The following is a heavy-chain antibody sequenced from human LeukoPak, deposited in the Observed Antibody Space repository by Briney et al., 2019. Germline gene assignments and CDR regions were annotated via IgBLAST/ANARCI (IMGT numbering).Heavy chain of an antibody. CDR3: ASGYYYDSSGFQSHAFDI. V-gene: IGHV3-73*01. Sequence: PGGSLRLSCAASGFTFSGSAMHWVRQASGKGLEWVGRIRSKANSYATAYAASVKGRFTISRDDSKNTAYLQMNSLKTEDTAVYYCASGYYYDSSGFQSHAFDIWGQGTMVTVSS. CDR1: GFTFSGSA. J-gene: IGHJ3*02. CDR2: IRSKANSYAT. D-gene: IGHD3-22*01.